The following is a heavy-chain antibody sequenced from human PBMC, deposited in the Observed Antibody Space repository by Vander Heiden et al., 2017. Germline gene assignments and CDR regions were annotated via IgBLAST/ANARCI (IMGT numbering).Heavy chain of an antibody. CDR1: GGTFSSSA. CDR2: IIPIFGTA. J-gene: IGHJ4*02. V-gene: IGHV1-69*01. CDR3: ARGYHDYGDYVSLDY. D-gene: IGHD4-17*01. Sequence: QVQLVQSGAAVKKPGSSVKVSCKASGGTFSSSAISWMRQAPGKGLEWRGGIIPIFGTANYAQKVQGRFTITADESTSTAYMELSSLRSEDTAVYYCARGYHDYGDYVSLDYWGQGTLVTVSS.